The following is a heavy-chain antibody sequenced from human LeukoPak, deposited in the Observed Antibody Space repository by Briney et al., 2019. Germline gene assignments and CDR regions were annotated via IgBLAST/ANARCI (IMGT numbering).Heavy chain of an antibody. V-gene: IGHV3-21*01. Sequence: GGSLRLSCAASGFTFSTYCVKWVRLARGKGLEWVSSISSRSSYIYYAASMKGRFTISRDNAKNSLYLQMNSLRAEDTAVYYCTRVAGRNWGSYRFIGYMDVWGKGTTVTVSS. CDR2: ISSRSSYI. CDR3: TRVAGRNWGSYRFIGYMDV. J-gene: IGHJ6*03. D-gene: IGHD3-16*02. CDR1: GFTFSTYC.